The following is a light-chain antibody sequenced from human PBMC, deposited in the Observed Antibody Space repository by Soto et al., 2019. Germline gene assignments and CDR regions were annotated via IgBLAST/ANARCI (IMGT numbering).Light chain of an antibody. V-gene: IGKV3-15*01. CDR2: GAS. Sequence: EIVMTQSPATLSVSPGERATLSCRASQSVSNNLAWYQQRPGQAPRLLIHGASTRATGIPARFGGSGSGTEFTLSISSLQSEDFALYYGHQYDDWPPGYTFGQGTKLEL. CDR3: HQYDDWPPGYT. CDR1: QSVSNN. J-gene: IGKJ2*01.